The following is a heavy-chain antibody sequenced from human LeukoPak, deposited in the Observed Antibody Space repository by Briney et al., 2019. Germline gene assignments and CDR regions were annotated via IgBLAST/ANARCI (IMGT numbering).Heavy chain of an antibody. CDR1: GFTFSSYG. V-gene: IGHV3-30*18. J-gene: IGHJ4*02. D-gene: IGHD6-13*01. CDR2: ISYDGSNK. Sequence: GGSLRLSCAASGFTFSSYGMHWVRQAPGKGLEWVAVISYDGSNKYYADSVKGRFTISRDNSKNTLYLQMNNLRAEDTAVYYCAKGGGSSWYFGYWGQGTLVTVSS. CDR3: AKGGGSSWYFGY.